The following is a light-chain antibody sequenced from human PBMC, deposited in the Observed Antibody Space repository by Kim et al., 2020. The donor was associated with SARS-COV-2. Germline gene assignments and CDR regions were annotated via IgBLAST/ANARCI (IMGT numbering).Light chain of an antibody. V-gene: IGKV1-9*01. Sequence: NRLTQSPSSLSASVGDRVTITCRAGQVISNSLAWYQQKPGKAPNLLIYGASTLQSGVPSRFSGSGSATEFTLTISSLQPEDFATYYCQQFHSYPHTFGQGTKLEIK. CDR1: QVISNS. J-gene: IGKJ2*01. CDR2: GAS. CDR3: QQFHSYPHT.